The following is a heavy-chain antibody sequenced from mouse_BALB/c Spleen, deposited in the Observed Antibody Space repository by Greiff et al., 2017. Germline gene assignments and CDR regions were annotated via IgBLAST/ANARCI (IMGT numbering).Heavy chain of an antibody. D-gene: IGHD2-10*02. Sequence: EVQLVESGGGLVKLGGSLKLSCAASGFTFSSYYMSWVRQTPEKRLELVAAINSNGGSTYYPDTVKGRFTISRDNAKNTLYLQMSSLKSEDTALYYCARRYGNYDAMDYWGQGTSVTVSS. CDR2: INSNGGST. CDR1: GFTFSSYY. CDR3: ARRYGNYDAMDY. J-gene: IGHJ4*01. V-gene: IGHV5-6-2*01.